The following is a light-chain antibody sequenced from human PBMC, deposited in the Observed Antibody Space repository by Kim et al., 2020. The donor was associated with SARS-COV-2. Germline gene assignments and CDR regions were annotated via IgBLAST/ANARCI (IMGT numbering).Light chain of an antibody. CDR2: DNN. CDR3: GTWDSRLSEGM. CDR1: SSNIGNNY. V-gene: IGLV1-51*01. J-gene: IGLJ3*02. Sequence: GQKVTISCSGSSSNIGNNYVSWYQQFPGTAPKLLIYDNNKRPSGIPDRFSGSKSGTSATLGITGLQTGDEADYYCGTWDSRLSEGMFGGGTQLTVL.